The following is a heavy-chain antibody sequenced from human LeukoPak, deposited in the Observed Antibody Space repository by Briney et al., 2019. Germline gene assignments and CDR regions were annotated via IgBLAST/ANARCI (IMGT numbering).Heavy chain of an antibody. CDR2: ISYDGSNK. CDR1: GFTFSSYG. Sequence: PGGSLRLSCAASGFTFSSYGMHWVRQAPGKGLEWVAVISYDGSNKYYADSVKGRFTISRDNSKNTLYLQMNSLRAEDTAVYYCAKELIPDYDFWSGYFYYYYGMDVWGQGTTVTASS. J-gene: IGHJ6*02. V-gene: IGHV3-30*18. D-gene: IGHD3-3*01. CDR3: AKELIPDYDFWSGYFYYYYGMDV.